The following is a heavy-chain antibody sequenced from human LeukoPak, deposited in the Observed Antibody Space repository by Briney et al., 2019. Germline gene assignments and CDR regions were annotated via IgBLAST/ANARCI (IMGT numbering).Heavy chain of an antibody. D-gene: IGHD3-22*01. V-gene: IGHV3-48*03. CDR1: GFPFSVYE. CDR3: ALLAVVSDFEY. CDR2: IASSGTIK. J-gene: IGHJ4*02. Sequence: GGSLRLSCVVSGFPFSVYEMNWVRRAPGKGLEWVSNIASSGTIKYYADSVKGRFSISRDNAKSSLYLQMNSLRVEDTVVYYCALLAVVSDFEYWGQGALVTVSS.